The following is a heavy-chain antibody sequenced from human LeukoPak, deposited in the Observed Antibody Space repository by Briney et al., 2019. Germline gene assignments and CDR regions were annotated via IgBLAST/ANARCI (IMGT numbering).Heavy chain of an antibody. Sequence: SETLSLTCTVSGGSVNSGSYFWSWIRQPPGKGLEWIGYIQNSARTNYNPSLESRVTISVDTSKNQFSLKLSSVTAADTAVYYCARAPSQVVAATRSGAHLDYWGQGTLVTVSS. J-gene: IGHJ4*02. CDR2: IQNSART. CDR1: GGSVNSGSYF. V-gene: IGHV4-61*01. D-gene: IGHD2-15*01. CDR3: ARAPSQVVAATRSGAHLDY.